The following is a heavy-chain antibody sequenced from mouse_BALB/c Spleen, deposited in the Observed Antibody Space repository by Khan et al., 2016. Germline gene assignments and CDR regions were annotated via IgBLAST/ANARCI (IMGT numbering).Heavy chain of an antibody. V-gene: IGHV2-9*02. J-gene: IGHJ3*01. Sequence: QVQLKESGPGLVAPSQSLSITCTVSGFSLTNSGVHWIRQPPGKGLEWLGVIWPGGSTDYNSARMSRLSITKDNSQNQVFLKMISLQTDDTAMYYCARDDQDYDACFASWGQGTLVIVSA. CDR3: ARDDQDYDACFAS. CDR1: GFSLTNSG. CDR2: IWPGGST. D-gene: IGHD2-4*01.